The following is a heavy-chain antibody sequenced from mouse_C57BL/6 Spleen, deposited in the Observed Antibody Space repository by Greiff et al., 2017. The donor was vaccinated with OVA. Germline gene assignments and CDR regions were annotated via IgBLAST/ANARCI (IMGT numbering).Heavy chain of an antibody. CDR2: INPYNGGT. CDR1: GYTFTDYY. CDR3: ARELYYGSSYRYAMDD. J-gene: IGHJ4*01. D-gene: IGHD1-1*01. V-gene: IGHV1-19*01. Sequence: VQLQQSGPVLVKPGASVKMSCKASGYTFTDYYMNWVKQSHGKSLEWIGVINPYNGGTSYNQKFKGKATLTVDKSSSTAYMELNSLTSEDSAVYYCARELYYGSSYRYAMDDWGQGTSVTVSS.